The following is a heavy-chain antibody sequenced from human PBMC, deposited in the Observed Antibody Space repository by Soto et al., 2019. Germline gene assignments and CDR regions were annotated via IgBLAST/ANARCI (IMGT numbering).Heavy chain of an antibody. J-gene: IGHJ4*02. CDR1: GGTFSSYT. CDR2: IIPILGIA. V-gene: IGHV1-69*02. D-gene: IGHD3-22*01. Sequence: QVQLVQSGAEVKKPGSSVKVSCKASGGTFSSYTISWVRQAPGQGLEWMGRIIPILGIANYAQKFQGRVTITADKSTSTAYMALSSLRSEETAVYYCARVADSSGYYYVGRDYWGQGTLVTVSS. CDR3: ARVADSSGYYYVGRDY.